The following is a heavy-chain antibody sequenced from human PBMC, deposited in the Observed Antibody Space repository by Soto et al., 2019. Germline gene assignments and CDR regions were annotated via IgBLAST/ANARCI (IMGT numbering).Heavy chain of an antibody. V-gene: IGHV6-1*01. CDR1: GDSVSSNSAA. Sequence: SRTLSLTCAISGDSVSSNSAAWNWTRQSPSRGLEWLGRTYYRSKWYDDYAVSVKSRITINPDTSKNQFSLQLNSVTPEDTAVYYCARGRSSQLGDYNWFAPWAQGTLVPGS. D-gene: IGHD6-6*01. CDR3: ARGRSSQLGDYNWFAP. J-gene: IGHJ5*02. CDR2: TYYRSKWYD.